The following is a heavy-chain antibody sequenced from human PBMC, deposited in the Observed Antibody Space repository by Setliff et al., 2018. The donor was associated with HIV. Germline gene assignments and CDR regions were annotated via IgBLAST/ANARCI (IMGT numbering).Heavy chain of an antibody. CDR2: IYYSGST. CDR3: ATTSVAGGWVDP. D-gene: IGHD6-19*01. CDR1: GGSITPHY. J-gene: IGHJ5*02. Sequence: PSETLSLTCTVSGGSITPHYWSWIRQPPGKGLEWIGLIYYSGSTNYNPSLKSRVTISADTSKNEVSLRLTSVTAADTAMYYCATTSVAGGWVDPWGQGTLVTVSS. V-gene: IGHV4-59*11.